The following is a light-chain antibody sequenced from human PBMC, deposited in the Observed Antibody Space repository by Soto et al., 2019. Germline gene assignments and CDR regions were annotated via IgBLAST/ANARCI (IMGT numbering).Light chain of an antibody. CDR2: DAS. CDR1: QSVSSY. J-gene: IGKJ5*01. CDR3: QQRSNWTPIT. V-gene: IGKV3-11*01. Sequence: IVLTQSPAALSVAPGARATLSCRASQSVSSYLAWYQQKPGQAPRLLIYDASNRATGIPARFSCSGSGTDFTLTISSLEPEDFAVYYCQQRSNWTPITFGQGTRLEIK.